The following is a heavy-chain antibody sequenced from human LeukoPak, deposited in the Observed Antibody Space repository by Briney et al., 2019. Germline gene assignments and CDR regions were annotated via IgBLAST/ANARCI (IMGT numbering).Heavy chain of an antibody. CDR3: AREPVVVVAADNWFDP. Sequence: GGSLRLSCAASGFTFSSYSMNWVRQAPGKGLEWVSSISSSSSYIYYADSVKGRFTISRDNAKNSLYLQMNSLRAEDTAVYYCAREPVVVVAADNWFDPWGQGTLVTVSS. J-gene: IGHJ5*02. D-gene: IGHD2-15*01. V-gene: IGHV3-21*01. CDR2: ISSSSSYI. CDR1: GFTFSSYS.